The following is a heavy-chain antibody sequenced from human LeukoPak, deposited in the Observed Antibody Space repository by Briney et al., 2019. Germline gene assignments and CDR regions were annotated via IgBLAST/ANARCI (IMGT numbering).Heavy chain of an antibody. V-gene: IGHV4-39*01. CDR1: GDSISSTNYY. D-gene: IGHD3-10*01. Sequence: PSETLSLTCTVSGDSISSTNYYWGWIRQPPGKGLEWIGNFYYSGSTYYNPSLKSRVTISVDTSKKQFSLKLISVTAADTAVYYCARLPRITMGRGVPDHYMDVWGKGTTVTISS. J-gene: IGHJ6*03. CDR2: FYYSGST. CDR3: ARLPRITMGRGVPDHYMDV.